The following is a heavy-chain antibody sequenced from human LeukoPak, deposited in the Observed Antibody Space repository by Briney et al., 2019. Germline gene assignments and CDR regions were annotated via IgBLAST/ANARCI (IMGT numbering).Heavy chain of an antibody. J-gene: IGHJ6*03. CDR1: GFTFSSYS. Sequence: GRSLRLSCAASGFTFSSYSMNWVRQAPGNGLEWVSSISSSSSYIYYADSVKGRFTISRDNAKNSLYLQMNGLRAEDTAVYYCARDLESRYYDSSGYRSSYYYMDVWGKGTTVTVSS. CDR3: ARDLESRYYDSSGYRSSYYYMDV. V-gene: IGHV3-21*01. D-gene: IGHD3-22*01. CDR2: ISSSSSYI.